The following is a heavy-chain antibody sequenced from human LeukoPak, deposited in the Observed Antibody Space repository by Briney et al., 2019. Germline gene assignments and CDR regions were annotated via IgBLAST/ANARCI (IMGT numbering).Heavy chain of an antibody. CDR2: IIPILGIA. D-gene: IGHD3-10*01. J-gene: IGHJ5*02. CDR3: ARDVVYYGSGSYPFDP. V-gene: IGHV1-69*04. Sequence: SVKVSCKASGGTFSSYAISWVRQAPGQGLEWMGRIIPILGIANYAQKFQGRVTITADKSTSTAYMELSSLRSEDTAVYYCARDVVYYGSGSYPFDPWGQGTLVTVSS. CDR1: GGTFSSYA.